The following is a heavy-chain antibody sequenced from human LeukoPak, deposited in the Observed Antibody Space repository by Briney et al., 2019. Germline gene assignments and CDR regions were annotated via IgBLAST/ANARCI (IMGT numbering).Heavy chain of an antibody. CDR3: ARAIRVLLWFGDSLWFDP. Sequence: PSETLSLTCTVSGDSISSSSYYWGWIRQPPEKGLEWIGSIYYSGSTYYNPSLKSRVTISVDTSKNQFSLKLSSVTAADTAVYYCARAIRVLLWFGDSLWFDPWGQGTLVTVSS. V-gene: IGHV4-39*07. D-gene: IGHD3-10*01. J-gene: IGHJ5*02. CDR2: IYYSGST. CDR1: GDSISSSSYY.